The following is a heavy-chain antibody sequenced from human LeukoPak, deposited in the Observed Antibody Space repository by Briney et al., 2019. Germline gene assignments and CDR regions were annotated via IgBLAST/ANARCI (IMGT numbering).Heavy chain of an antibody. CDR2: IYHSGST. Sequence: SETLSLTCAVSGYSISSGYYWGWIRPPPGKGLEWIGSIYHSGSTYYNPSLKSRVTISVDTSKNQFSLKLSSVTAADTAVYYCARGVGSSWYNWFDPWGQGTLVTVSS. D-gene: IGHD6-13*01. V-gene: IGHV4-38-2*01. CDR1: GYSISSGYY. CDR3: ARGVGSSWYNWFDP. J-gene: IGHJ5*02.